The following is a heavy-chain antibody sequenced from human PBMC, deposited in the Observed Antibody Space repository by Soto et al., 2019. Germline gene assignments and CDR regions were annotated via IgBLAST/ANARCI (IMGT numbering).Heavy chain of an antibody. J-gene: IGHJ4*02. CDR3: AREYFDLLTGYYYLDH. V-gene: IGHV4-59*01. CDR2: IYYSGST. Sequence: PSETLSLTCTVSGGSISSYYWSWIRQPPGKALEWIGYIYYSGSTNYNPSLKSRVTISIDTSKNQFSLKLTSVTAADTAMYFCAREYFDLLTGYYYLDHWGQGTLVTVSS. CDR1: GGSISSYY. D-gene: IGHD3-9*01.